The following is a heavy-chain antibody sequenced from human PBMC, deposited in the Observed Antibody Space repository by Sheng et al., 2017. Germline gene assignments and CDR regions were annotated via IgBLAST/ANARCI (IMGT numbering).Heavy chain of an antibody. CDR1: GASISSYY. CDR2: ISNSGST. CDR3: ARYRSRGFDY. D-gene: IGHD3-16*02. V-gene: IGHV4-59*01. J-gene: IGHJ4*02. Sequence: QVQLQESGPGLVKPSETLSLTCTVSGASISSYYWSWIRQSPGKGLEWIGYISNSGSTNYIPSLKSRVTISADTSKNECSLKVSSVTAADTAVYYCARYRSRGFDYWGQGTQVTVSS.